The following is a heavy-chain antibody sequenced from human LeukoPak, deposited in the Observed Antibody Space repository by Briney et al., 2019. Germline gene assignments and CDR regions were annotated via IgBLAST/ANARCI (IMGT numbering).Heavy chain of an antibody. CDR3: ARDSTTRGYSYD. D-gene: IGHD5-18*01. Sequence: SVKVSCKASGGTFSSYAISWVRQAPGQGLEWMGRIIPILGIANYAQKFQGRVTITADKSTSTAYMELSSLRYEDTAVYYCARDSTTRGYSYDWGQGTLVTVSS. J-gene: IGHJ4*02. V-gene: IGHV1-69*04. CDR2: IIPILGIA. CDR1: GGTFSSYA.